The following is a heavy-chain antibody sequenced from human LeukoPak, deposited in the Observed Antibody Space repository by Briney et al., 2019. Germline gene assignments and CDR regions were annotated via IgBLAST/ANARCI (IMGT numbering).Heavy chain of an antibody. V-gene: IGHV1-46*01. CDR2: INPSGGST. J-gene: IGHJ4*02. CDR1: GYTFTSYY. Sequence: ASVKVSCKASGYTFTSYYMHWVRQAPGQGLEWMGIINPSGGSTSYAQKFQGRVTMTRDTSISTAYMELSRLRSDDAAVYYCARDVQYPFDYWGQGTLVTVSS. D-gene: IGHD4-11*01. CDR3: ARDVQYPFDY.